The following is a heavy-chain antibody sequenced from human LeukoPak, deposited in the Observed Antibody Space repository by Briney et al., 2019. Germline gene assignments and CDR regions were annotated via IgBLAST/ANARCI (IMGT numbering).Heavy chain of an antibody. V-gene: IGHV1-18*01. J-gene: IGHJ4*02. Sequence: ASVTVSFKASGYTFTSYGISWVRQAPGQGLEWMGWISAYNGDTNYAQKLQGRVTMTTDTSTSTAYMELRSLRSDDTAVYYCASLYSGSYSYWGQGTLVTVSS. CDR2: ISAYNGDT. CDR3: ASLYSGSYSY. D-gene: IGHD1-26*01. CDR1: GYTFTSYG.